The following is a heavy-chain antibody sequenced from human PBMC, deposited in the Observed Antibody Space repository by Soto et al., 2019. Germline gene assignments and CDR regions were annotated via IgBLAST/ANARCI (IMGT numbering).Heavy chain of an antibody. CDR2: ISGRGGST. V-gene: IGHV3-23*01. CDR1: GFTFSSYA. CDR3: ARQSAMFYYDYSGSGPFDY. Sequence: EVQLLESGGGLVQHGGSLRLSCAASGFTFSSYAMSWVRQTPGKGLECVSTISGRGGSTSYADSVKGRFTISRDKSKNKLYLQMNSLRAEDTAVYYCARQSAMFYYDYSGSGPFDYWGQGTLVTVSS. D-gene: IGHD3-22*01. J-gene: IGHJ4*02.